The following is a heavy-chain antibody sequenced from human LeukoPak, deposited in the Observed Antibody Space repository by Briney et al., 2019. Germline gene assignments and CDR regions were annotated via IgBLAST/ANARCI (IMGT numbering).Heavy chain of an antibody. J-gene: IGHJ4*02. D-gene: IGHD4-23*01. Sequence: SVKLSCEASGGTFSSYAISWVRQAPGQGLEWMGRIIRILGIANYAKKFQGRVTITADKSTSTAYMELSSLRSEDTAVYYCAAYGGNYGGIDYWGQGTLVTVSS. CDR2: IIRILGIA. CDR3: AAYGGNYGGIDY. CDR1: GGTFSSYA. V-gene: IGHV1-69*04.